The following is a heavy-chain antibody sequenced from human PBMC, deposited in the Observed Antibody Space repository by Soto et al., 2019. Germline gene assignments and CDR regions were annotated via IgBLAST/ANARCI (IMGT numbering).Heavy chain of an antibody. J-gene: IGHJ4*02. V-gene: IGHV3-48*02. Sequence: EVQLVESGGGLVQPGGSLRLSCAASGFTFSSYSMNWVRQAPGKGLEWVSYISSSSSTIYYADSVKGRFTISRDNAKNSLSLQMNSLRDEDTAVYYCARENYYYDSSGYYFDYWGQGTLVTVSS. D-gene: IGHD3-22*01. CDR3: ARENYYYDSSGYYFDY. CDR2: ISSSSSTI. CDR1: GFTFSSYS.